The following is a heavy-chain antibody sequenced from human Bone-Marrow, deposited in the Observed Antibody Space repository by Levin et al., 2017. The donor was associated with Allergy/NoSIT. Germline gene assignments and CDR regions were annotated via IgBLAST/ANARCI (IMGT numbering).Heavy chain of an antibody. CDR3: ARVWRGSYRMDV. V-gene: IGHV4-38-2*02. D-gene: IGHD3-16*02. CDR2: FYHSGSN. J-gene: IGHJ6*02. CDR1: NYSISNGYY. Sequence: SETLSLTCTVSNYSISNGYYWAWIRRPPGKGLEWIGIFYHSGSNYYSPSLGSRVTISADTSKNQFSLDLASVTATDTAVYYCARVWRGSYRMDVWDQGTTVTVSS.